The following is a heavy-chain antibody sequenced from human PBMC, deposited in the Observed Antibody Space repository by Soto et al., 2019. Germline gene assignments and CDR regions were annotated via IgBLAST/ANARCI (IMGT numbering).Heavy chain of an antibody. J-gene: IGHJ6*02. CDR2: INPNSGGT. CDR1: GYTFTGYY. V-gene: IGHV1-2*04. CDR3: AREITKGYSYGPYYYYGMDV. Sequence: ASVKVSCKASGYTFTGYYMHWVRQAPGQGLEWMGWINPNSGGTNYAQKLQGWVTMTRDTSISTAYMELSRLRSDDTAVYYCAREITKGYSYGPYYYYGMDVWGQGTTVTVSS. D-gene: IGHD5-18*01.